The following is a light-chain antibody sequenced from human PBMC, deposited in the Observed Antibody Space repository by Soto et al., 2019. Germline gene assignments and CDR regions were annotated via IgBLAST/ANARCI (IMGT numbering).Light chain of an antibody. CDR2: DAS. Sequence: EIVLTQSPATLSLSPGERATLSCRASQSVSSYLAWYQQKPGPAPRLLIYDASNRATGIPARFSGSGSGTDFPLTISSLEPEDFAVYYGQQRSNWPPGYTFGQGTKLEIK. V-gene: IGKV3-11*01. CDR3: QQRSNWPPGYT. J-gene: IGKJ2*01. CDR1: QSVSSY.